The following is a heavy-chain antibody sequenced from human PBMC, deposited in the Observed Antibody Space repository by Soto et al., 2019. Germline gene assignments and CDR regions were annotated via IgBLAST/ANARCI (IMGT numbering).Heavy chain of an antibody. CDR3: AHIVVAGLGYYFDY. D-gene: IGHD6-19*01. CDR2: IYWDDDK. V-gene: IGHV2-5*02. J-gene: IGHJ4*02. Sequence: QITLKESGPALVKPTQTLTLTCTFSGFSLSSTRMAVGWIRQPPGKALEWLALIYWDDDKRYSPFLKSRLTITTHTCKIPVVLRLSYMDPVDTARYYCAHIVVAGLGYYFDYWGQGTLVTVSS. CDR1: GFSLSSTRMA.